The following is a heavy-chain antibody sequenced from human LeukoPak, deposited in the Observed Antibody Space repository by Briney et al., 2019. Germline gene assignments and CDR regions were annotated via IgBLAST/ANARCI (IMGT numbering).Heavy chain of an antibody. Sequence: PSETLSPTCAVYGGSFSGYYWSWIRQPPGKGLEWIGEINHSGSTNYNPSLKSRVTISVDTSKNQFSLKLSSVTAADTAVYYCARASPYYYDSSGYYRAYYYYYMDVWGKGTTVTVSS. CDR2: INHSGST. V-gene: IGHV4-34*01. J-gene: IGHJ6*03. D-gene: IGHD3-22*01. CDR1: GGSFSGYY. CDR3: ARASPYYYDSSGYYRAYYYYYMDV.